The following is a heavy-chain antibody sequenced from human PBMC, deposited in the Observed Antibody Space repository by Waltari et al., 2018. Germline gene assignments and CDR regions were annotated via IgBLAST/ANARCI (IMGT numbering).Heavy chain of an antibody. CDR3: ARGYYGVSYAFDI. D-gene: IGHD1-26*01. Sequence: QVQLQESGPGLVKPSETLSLTCTVSGGPISSHYWSWIRQPPGKGLEWIGYIYYSGSTNYIPSLKSRVTISVDTSKNQFSLKLSSVTAADTAVYYCARGYYGVSYAFDIWGQGTMVTVSS. V-gene: IGHV4-59*11. CDR1: GGPISSHY. J-gene: IGHJ3*02. CDR2: IYYSGST.